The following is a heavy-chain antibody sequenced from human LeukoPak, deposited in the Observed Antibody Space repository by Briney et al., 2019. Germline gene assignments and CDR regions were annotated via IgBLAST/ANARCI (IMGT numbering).Heavy chain of an antibody. CDR1: GGSISSGGYS. J-gene: IGHJ4*02. CDR3: ARVYGDYVDY. V-gene: IGHV4-30-2*01. CDR2: IYHSGST. D-gene: IGHD4-17*01. Sequence: PSETLSLTCAVSGGSISSGGYSWSWIRQPPGKGLEWNGYIYHSGSTYYNPSLKSRVTISVDRSKNQFSLKLSSVTAADTAVYYCARVYGDYVDYWGQGTLVTVSS.